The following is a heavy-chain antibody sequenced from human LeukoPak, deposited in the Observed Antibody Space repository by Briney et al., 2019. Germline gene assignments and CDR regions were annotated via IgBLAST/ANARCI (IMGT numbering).Heavy chain of an antibody. CDR2: ISPNKCGT. D-gene: IGHD6-19*01. J-gene: IGHJ4*02. CDR1: GYTFTGYY. CDR3: ARVEVAGCDY. Sequence: GASVKVSCKASGYTFTGYYMHWVRQAPGQGLEWMGWISPNKCGTNYAQKFQGRVTMTRDTSISRAYMELSRLRSDDTAVYYGARVEVAGCDYWGQGTLVTVSS. V-gene: IGHV1-2*02.